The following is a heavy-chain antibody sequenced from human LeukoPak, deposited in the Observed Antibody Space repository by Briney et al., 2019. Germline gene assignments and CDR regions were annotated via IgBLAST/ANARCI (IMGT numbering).Heavy chain of an antibody. J-gene: IGHJ4*02. V-gene: IGHV1-2*02. D-gene: IGHD6-19*01. Sequence: ASVKVSCKASGYTFTGYYMHWVRQAPGQGLEWMGWINPNTGDTNYAQKFQGRVTMTEDTSTDTAYMELSSLRSEDTAVYYCAAGTQWLVLGYYFDYWGQGTLVTVSS. CDR2: INPNTGDT. CDR1: GYTFTGYY. CDR3: AAGTQWLVLGYYFDY.